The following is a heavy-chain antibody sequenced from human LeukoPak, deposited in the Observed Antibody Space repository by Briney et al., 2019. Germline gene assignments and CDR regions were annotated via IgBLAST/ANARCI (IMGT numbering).Heavy chain of an antibody. V-gene: IGHV4-31*03. CDR2: IYYSGST. Sequence: SQTLSLTCTVSGGSISSGGYYWSWIRQHPGRGLEWIGYIYYSGSTYYNPSLKSRVTISVDTSKNQFSLKLSSVTAADTAVYYCARSSSSYYFDYWGQGTLVTVSS. CDR3: ARSSSSYYFDY. D-gene: IGHD6-6*01. CDR1: GGSISSGGYY. J-gene: IGHJ4*02.